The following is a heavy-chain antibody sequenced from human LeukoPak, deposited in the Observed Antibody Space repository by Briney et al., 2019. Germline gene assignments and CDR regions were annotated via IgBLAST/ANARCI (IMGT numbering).Heavy chain of an antibody. CDR2: IYSDGST. D-gene: IGHD2/OR15-2a*01. CDR1: GFTVSSNY. J-gene: IGHJ3*02. V-gene: IGHV3-53*01. Sequence: PGGSLRLSCAASGFTVSSNYMSWVRQAPGKGLEWVSVIYSDGSTYYADSVKGRFTISRDNSKNTLYLQMNSLRAEDTAVYYCARDILSQGPDAFDIWGQGTMVTVSS. CDR3: ARDILSQGPDAFDI.